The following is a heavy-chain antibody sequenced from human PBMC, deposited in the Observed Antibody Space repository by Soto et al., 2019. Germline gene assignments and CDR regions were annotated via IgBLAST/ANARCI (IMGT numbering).Heavy chain of an antibody. Sequence: PSETLSLTCTVSGGSISSYYWSWIRQPPGKGLEWIGYTYYSGSTNYNPSLKSRVTVSVDTSKYQFSLKLSSVTAADTAVYYCARDRAGYSYGYSGTFDYWGQGTLVTVSS. V-gene: IGHV4-59*01. CDR3: ARDRAGYSYGYSGTFDY. J-gene: IGHJ4*02. CDR1: GGSISSYY. CDR2: TYYSGST. D-gene: IGHD5-18*01.